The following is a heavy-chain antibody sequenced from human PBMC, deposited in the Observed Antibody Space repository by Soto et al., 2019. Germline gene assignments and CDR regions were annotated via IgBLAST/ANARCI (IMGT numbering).Heavy chain of an antibody. CDR1: GGSINSYY. V-gene: IGHV4-59*01. Sequence: SETLSLTCTVSGGSINSYYWSWIRQPPGKGLEWIGYIYYSGSTNYNPSLKSRVTISVDTSKNQFSLKLSSVTAADTAVYYCARSNYFDYWGQGTLVTVSS. CDR2: IYYSGST. CDR3: ARSNYFDY. J-gene: IGHJ4*02.